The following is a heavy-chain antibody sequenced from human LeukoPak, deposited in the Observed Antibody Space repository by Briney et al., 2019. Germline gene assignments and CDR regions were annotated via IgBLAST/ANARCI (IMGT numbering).Heavy chain of an antibody. D-gene: IGHD1-14*01. CDR1: GFAFSGSA. V-gene: IGHV3-73*01. CDR2: IRSKANSFVK. Sequence: GGSLKLSCAASGFAFSGSAIHWVRQASGKGLEWVGRIRSKANSFVKTYAASLEGRFTISRDNSKNTLYLQMNTLRPEDTAVYYCANHAEGPDYWGQGTLVTVSS. J-gene: IGHJ4*02. CDR3: ANHAEGPDY.